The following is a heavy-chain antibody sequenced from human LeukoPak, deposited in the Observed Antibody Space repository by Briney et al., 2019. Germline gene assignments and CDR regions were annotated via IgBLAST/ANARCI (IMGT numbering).Heavy chain of an antibody. V-gene: IGHV1-2*02. D-gene: IGHD5-12*01. Sequence: GASVKVPCKASGYTFTGYYMHWVRQAPGQGLEWMGWINSNSGGTNYAQKLQGRVTMTTDTSTSTAYMELRSLRSDDTAVYYCARTSHYVDIAATIPYGIYYFDYWGQGTLVTVSS. CDR3: ARTSHYVDIAATIPYGIYYFDY. CDR2: INSNSGGT. CDR1: GYTFTGYY. J-gene: IGHJ4*02.